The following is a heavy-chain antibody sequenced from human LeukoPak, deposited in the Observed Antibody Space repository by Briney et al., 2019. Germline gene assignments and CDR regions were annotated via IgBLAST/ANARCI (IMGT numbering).Heavy chain of an antibody. D-gene: IGHD3-22*01. V-gene: IGHV3-33*08. CDR3: ARDTYYYDSSGYYYTYFDY. Sequence: GGSLRLSCVASGFTSSSYGMHWVRQAPGKGLEWVAVIWYDGSNKYYADSVKGRFTISRDNSKNTLYLQMNSLRAEDTAVYYCARDTYYYDSSGYYYTYFDYWGQGTLVTVSS. J-gene: IGHJ4*02. CDR1: GFTSSSYG. CDR2: IWYDGSNK.